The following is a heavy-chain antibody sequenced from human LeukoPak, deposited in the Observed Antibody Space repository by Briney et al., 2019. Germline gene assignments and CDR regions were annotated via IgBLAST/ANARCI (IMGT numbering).Heavy chain of an antibody. CDR2: IKNDGGEK. Sequence: GGSLRLSCTASGFTFNDYYMSWIRQAPGKGLEWVAAIKNDGGEKFYVDSVKGRFTISRDDAKDSLFLQVNNLRAEDTAVYYCARDRDSSGSWEVNFGHWGQETLVTVSS. J-gene: IGHJ4*02. D-gene: IGHD6-13*01. CDR3: ARDRDSSGSWEVNFGH. CDR1: GFTFNDYY. V-gene: IGHV3-7*03.